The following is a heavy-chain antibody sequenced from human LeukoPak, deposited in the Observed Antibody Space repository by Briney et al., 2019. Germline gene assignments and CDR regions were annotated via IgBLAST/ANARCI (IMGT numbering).Heavy chain of an antibody. CDR2: ISSAGTP. Sequence: GGSLRLSCAASGFTVSSNYMSWVRQAPGKGLEWVSLISSAGTPYYADSVKCRFTISRDNSKKTLYLQMNSLRAEDTAVYYCARVGYQWGQGTLVTVSS. V-gene: IGHV3-66*01. CDR3: ARVGYQ. D-gene: IGHD5-12*01. CDR1: GFTVSSNY. J-gene: IGHJ4*01.